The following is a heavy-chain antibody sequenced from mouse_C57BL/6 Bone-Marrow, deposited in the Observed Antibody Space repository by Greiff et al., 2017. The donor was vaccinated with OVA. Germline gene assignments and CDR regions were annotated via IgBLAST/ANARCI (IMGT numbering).Heavy chain of an antibody. V-gene: IGHV1-5*01. Sequence: EVQLQQSGPVLARPGASVKLSCKTSGYTFTSYWMHWVKQRPGQGLAWIGAIYPGNSDTSSNQKFKGKAKLAAVTSASTADMELSSLTNEDAAVYYCARREGLRRNFDVWGTGTTVTVSS. D-gene: IGHD2-4*01. CDR2: IYPGNSDT. CDR3: ARREGLRRNFDV. CDR1: GYTFTSYW. J-gene: IGHJ1*03.